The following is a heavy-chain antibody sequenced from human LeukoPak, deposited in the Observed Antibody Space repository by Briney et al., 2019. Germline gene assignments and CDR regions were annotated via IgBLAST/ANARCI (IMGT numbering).Heavy chain of an antibody. J-gene: IGHJ4*02. V-gene: IGHV4-30-4*01. Sequence: SQTLSLTCTVSGGSISSGDYYWSWIRQPPGKGLEWIGYIYYSGSTYYNPSLKSRVTISVDTSKNQFSLKLSSVTAADTAVCYCARLPLEMATIGGYYFDYWGQGTLVTVSS. CDR3: ARLPLEMATIGGYYFDY. D-gene: IGHD5-24*01. CDR1: GGSISSGDYY. CDR2: IYYSGST.